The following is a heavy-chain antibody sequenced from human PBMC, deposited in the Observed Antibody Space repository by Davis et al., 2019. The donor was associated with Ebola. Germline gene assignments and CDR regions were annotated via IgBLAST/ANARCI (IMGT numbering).Heavy chain of an antibody. Sequence: GSLRLSCAASGFTFSSYAMSWVRQPPGKGLEWIGSIYYSGSTYYNPSLKSRVTISVDTSKNQFSLKLSSVTAADTAVYYCASLAPGAPDYWGQGTLVTVSS. CDR2: IYYSGST. D-gene: IGHD7-27*01. CDR3: ASLAPGAPDY. CDR1: GFTFSSYA. V-gene: IGHV4-39*01. J-gene: IGHJ4*02.